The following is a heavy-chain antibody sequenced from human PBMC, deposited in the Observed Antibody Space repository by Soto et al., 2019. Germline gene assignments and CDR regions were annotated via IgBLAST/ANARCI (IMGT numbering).Heavy chain of an antibody. CDR3: AKEFTPVSRVSFDN. CDR1: GFTFSSYA. V-gene: IGHV3-23*01. CDR2: ITGSGGST. D-gene: IGHD2-15*01. J-gene: IGHJ4*02. Sequence: EVQLLESGGGLVQPGGSLRLYCAASGFTFSSYAMNWVRRAPGKGLEWVSGITGSGGSTFYADSVKGRFTVSRDNSRDTLFLQMNSLRADDTSVYYCAKEFTPVSRVSFDNWGQGTLVTVSS.